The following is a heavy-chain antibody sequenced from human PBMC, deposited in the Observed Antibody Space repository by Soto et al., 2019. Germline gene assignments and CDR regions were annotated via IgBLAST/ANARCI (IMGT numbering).Heavy chain of an antibody. CDR1: GFTFSTYA. D-gene: IGHD3-3*01. CDR3: AKDASSGITSFDL. V-gene: IGHV3-23*01. J-gene: IGHJ2*01. CDR2: ISGSGSST. Sequence: LRLSCAASGFTFSTYAMSWVRQAPGKGLEWVSVISGSGSSTYYADSVKGRFTISRDNSKNTLYLQMNSLRAEDTAVYYCAKDASSGITSFDLWGRGTLVTVSS.